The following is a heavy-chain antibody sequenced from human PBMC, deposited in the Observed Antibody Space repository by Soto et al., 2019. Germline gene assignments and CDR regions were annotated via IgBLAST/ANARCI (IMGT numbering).Heavy chain of an antibody. CDR3: ARVPIYFDWFYFDY. J-gene: IGHJ4*02. CDR2: ISYDGSNK. Sequence: QVQLVESGGSVVQPGRSLRLSCAASGFTFTSYAMHWVRQAPGKGLEWVAVISYDGSNKYYADSVKGRFTISRDNSKNTLYLQMNSLRAEDTAVYYCARVPIYFDWFYFDYWGQGTLVTVSS. CDR1: GFTFTSYA. V-gene: IGHV3-30-3*01. D-gene: IGHD3-9*01.